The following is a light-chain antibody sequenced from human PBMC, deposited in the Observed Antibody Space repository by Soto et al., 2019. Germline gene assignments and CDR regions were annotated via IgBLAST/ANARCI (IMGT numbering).Light chain of an antibody. V-gene: IGLV2-23*01. J-gene: IGLJ2*01. CDR1: SSDVGTYNL. Sequence: QSVLTQPASVSGSPGESITISCTGTSSDVGTYNLVTWYHQHPGRVPRLILYEGNKRPSGVSSRFSASKSGNTAALTISGLQAEDEADYFCCSYAPSRTLLFGGGTKLTVL. CDR2: EGN. CDR3: CSYAPSRTLL.